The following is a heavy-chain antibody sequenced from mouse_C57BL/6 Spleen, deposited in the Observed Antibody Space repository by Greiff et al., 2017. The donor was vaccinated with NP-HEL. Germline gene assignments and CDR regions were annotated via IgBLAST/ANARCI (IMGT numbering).Heavy chain of an antibody. D-gene: IGHD1-1*01. CDR1: GFNIKDYY. Sequence: EVQLQQSGAELVKPGASVKLSCTASGFNIKDYYMHWVKQRTEQGLEWIGRIDPEDGETQYAPHFQGKATITADTSSNTAYLQLSSLTSEDTAVYYCASITVVAHWYFDVWGTGTTVTVSS. CDR3: ASITVVAHWYFDV. CDR2: IDPEDGET. V-gene: IGHV14-2*01. J-gene: IGHJ1*03.